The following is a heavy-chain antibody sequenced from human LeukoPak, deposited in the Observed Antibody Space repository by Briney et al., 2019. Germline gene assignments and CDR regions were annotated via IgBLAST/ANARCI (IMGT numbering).Heavy chain of an antibody. D-gene: IGHD6-19*01. Sequence: PGGSLRLSWAASGFTFSSYSMNWVRQAPGKGLEWVSSISSSSSYIYYADSVKGRFTISRDNAKNSLYLQMNSLRAEDTAVYYCARVRGMEWLVPDYWGQGTLVTVSS. CDR2: ISSSSSYI. J-gene: IGHJ4*02. CDR3: ARVRGMEWLVPDY. V-gene: IGHV3-21*01. CDR1: GFTFSSYS.